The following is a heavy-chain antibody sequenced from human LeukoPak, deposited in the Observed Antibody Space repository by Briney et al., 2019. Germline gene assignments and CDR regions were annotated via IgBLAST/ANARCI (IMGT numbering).Heavy chain of an antibody. D-gene: IGHD4-11*01. CDR2: IYSGGST. CDR3: ARERDYKGSVDY. V-gene: IGHV3-66*02. CDR1: GLTVSSNY. J-gene: IGHJ4*02. Sequence: GGSLRLSCAASGLTVSSNYMSWVRQAPGKGLEWVSVIYSGGSTYYADSVKGRFTISRDNSKNTLYLQMNSLRAEDTAVYYCARERDYKGSVDYWGQGTLVTVSS.